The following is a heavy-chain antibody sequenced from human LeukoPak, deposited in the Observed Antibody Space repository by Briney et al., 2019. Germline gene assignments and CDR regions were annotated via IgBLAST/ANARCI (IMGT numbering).Heavy chain of an antibody. J-gene: IGHJ6*03. CDR2: INHSGST. CDR3: ARLPSYAYMDV. V-gene: IGHV4-34*01. D-gene: IGHD6-6*01. CDR1: GGSFGGYY. Sequence: SETLSLTCAVYGGSFGGYYWSWIRQPPGKGLEWIGEINHSGSTNYNPSLKSRVTISVDTSKNQFSLKLSSVTAADTAVYYCARLPSYAYMDVWGKGTTVTVSS.